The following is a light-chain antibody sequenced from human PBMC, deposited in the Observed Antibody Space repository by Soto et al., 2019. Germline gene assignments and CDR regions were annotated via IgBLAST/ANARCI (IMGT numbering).Light chain of an antibody. V-gene: IGLV2-14*01. CDR3: SSYTGGSTLDV. Sequence: QAVLTRPASVSGSPGQSITSSCTGTSSDGGGYNYVSWYQQHPGKDPKLMIYEVSNRPSRVSNRFSGSKSGNTASLTISGLQAEDEADYYCSSYTGGSTLDVFGSGTKVTVL. CDR1: SSDGGGYNY. J-gene: IGLJ1*01. CDR2: EVS.